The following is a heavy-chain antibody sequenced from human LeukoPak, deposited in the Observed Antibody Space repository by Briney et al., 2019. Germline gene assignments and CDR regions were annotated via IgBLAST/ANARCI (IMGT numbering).Heavy chain of an antibody. V-gene: IGHV3-30*03. CDR1: EFTFSSYG. CDR3: VAEFDY. CDR2: ISYDGSNK. D-gene: IGHD6-13*01. J-gene: IGHJ4*02. Sequence: GRSLRLSCAASEFTFSSYGMHWVRQAPGKGLEWVAVISYDGSNKYYADSVKGRFTISRDNSKNTLYLQMNSLRAEDTAVYYCVAEFDYWGQGTLVTVSS.